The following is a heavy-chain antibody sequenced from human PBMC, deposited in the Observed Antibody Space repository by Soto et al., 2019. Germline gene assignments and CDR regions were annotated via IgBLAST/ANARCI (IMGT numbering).Heavy chain of an antibody. D-gene: IGHD3-16*01. V-gene: IGHV3-23*01. CDR2: ISGNGGNT. CDR1: GFTFTTYA. CDR3: GKTSHYYYHVAGY. Sequence: EVQLLESGGGLVQPGGSLRLSCAASGFTFTTYAMSWVRQAPGKGLEWVSLISGNGGNTYYADFVRGRFTISRDNSKNTLYLQMNSLRVEDTAVYYCGKTSHYYYHVAGYWGQGTLVTVSS. J-gene: IGHJ4*02.